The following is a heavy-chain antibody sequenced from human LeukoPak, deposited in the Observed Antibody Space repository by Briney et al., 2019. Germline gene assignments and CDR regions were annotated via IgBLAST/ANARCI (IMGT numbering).Heavy chain of an antibody. J-gene: IGHJ6*03. CDR2: ISYDGSIK. Sequence: PGGSLRLSCAASGFTFSSYDMNWVRQVPGRGLEWLALISYDGSIKYYADSVKGRFTISRDNSKNTFYLQLNTLRAEDTAVYYCARDSLRAALHYMDVWGKGATVTVSS. CDR1: GFTFSSYD. V-gene: IGHV3-30*04. D-gene: IGHD4-11*01. CDR3: ARDSLRAALHYMDV.